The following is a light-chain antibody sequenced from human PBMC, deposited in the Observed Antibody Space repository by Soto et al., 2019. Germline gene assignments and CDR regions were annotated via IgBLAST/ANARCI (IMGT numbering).Light chain of an antibody. CDR3: SSYTGSSYV. V-gene: IGLV2-8*01. J-gene: IGLJ1*01. CDR1: GSDVGDYNY. Sequence: QSALTQPPSASGSPGQSVTISCTGTGSDVGDYNYASWYQQHPGKAPKLMIYEVSKRPSGVPDRFSGSKSGNTASLTVSGLQAEDEANYYCSSYTGSSYVFGTGTKVTVL. CDR2: EVS.